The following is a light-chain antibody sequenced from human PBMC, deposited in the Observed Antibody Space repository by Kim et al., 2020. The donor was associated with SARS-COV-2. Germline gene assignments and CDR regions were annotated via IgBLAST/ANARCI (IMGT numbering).Light chain of an antibody. Sequence: SPGERPTLPCRASQSVSSNYLAWYQQKPGQAPRLLIYGASSRATGIPDRFSGSGSGTDFTLTITRLEPEDFAVYYCQQYSSSPATFGQGTKVDIK. CDR3: QQYSSSPAT. CDR2: GAS. V-gene: IGKV3-20*01. CDR1: QSVSSNY. J-gene: IGKJ1*01.